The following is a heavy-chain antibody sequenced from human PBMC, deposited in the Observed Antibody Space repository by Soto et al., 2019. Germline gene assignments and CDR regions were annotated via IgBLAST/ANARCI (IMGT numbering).Heavy chain of an antibody. D-gene: IGHD2-2*01. CDR2: IIPIFGTA. V-gene: IGHV1-69*13. J-gene: IGHJ6*02. CDR1: GGTFSSYA. CDR3: ARTDCSSTSCYVYYYYYGMDV. Sequence: ASVKVSCKASGGTFSSYAISWVRQAPGQGLEWMGGIIPIFGTANYAQKFRGRVTITADESTSTAYMGLSSLRSEDTAVYYCARTDCSSTSCYVYYYYYGMDVWGQGTTVTVSS.